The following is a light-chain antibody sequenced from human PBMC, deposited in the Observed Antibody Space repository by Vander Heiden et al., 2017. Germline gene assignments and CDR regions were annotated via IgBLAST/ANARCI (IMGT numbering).Light chain of an antibody. CDR3: CSYAGSSTVV. Sequence: QSALTQPASVSGFPGQSITISCTGTSSDVGNYDLVSWYQQHPGKAPKFMIYEVTKRPSGVSNRFSGSKSGKTASLTISGLQAEDEADYYCCSYAGSSTVVFGGGTKLTVL. CDR2: EVT. V-gene: IGLV2-23*02. CDR1: SSDVGNYDL. J-gene: IGLJ2*01.